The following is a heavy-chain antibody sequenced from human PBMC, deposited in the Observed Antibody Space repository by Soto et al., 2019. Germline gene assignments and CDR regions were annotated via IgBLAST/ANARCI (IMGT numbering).Heavy chain of an antibody. V-gene: IGHV1-3*01. Sequence: GASVKVSCKASGYTFTSYAMHWVRQAPGQRLEWMGWINAGNGNTKYSQKFQGRVTITRDTSASTAYMELSSLRSEDTAVYYCARSWWEAAAGKYYYGRDVWGQGTTITVSS. CDR3: ARSWWEAAAGKYYYGRDV. CDR1: GYTFTSYA. CDR2: INAGNGNT. D-gene: IGHD6-13*01. J-gene: IGHJ6*02.